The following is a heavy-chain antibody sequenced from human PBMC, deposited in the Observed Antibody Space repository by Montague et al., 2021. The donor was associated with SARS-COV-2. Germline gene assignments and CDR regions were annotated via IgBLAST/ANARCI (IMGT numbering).Heavy chain of an antibody. CDR2: IYYSGST. D-gene: IGHD6-13*01. CDR1: GGSISSYY. CDR3: ARHWGIAAAGN. Sequence: SETLSLTCTVSGGSISSYYWSWIRQPPGKGLEWIGYIYYSGSTNXXPSLKSRVTISVDTSKNQFSLKMTSVTAADTAVYYCARHWGIAAAGNWGQGTLVTVSS. V-gene: IGHV4-59*08. J-gene: IGHJ4*02.